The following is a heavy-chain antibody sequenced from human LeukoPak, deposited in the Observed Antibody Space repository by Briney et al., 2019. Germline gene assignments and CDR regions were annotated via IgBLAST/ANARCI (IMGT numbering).Heavy chain of an antibody. J-gene: IGHJ6*03. CDR2: IYYSGST. CDR3: ARAVEGGYSSSSWGYYYYMDV. Sequence: SETLSLTCTVSGGSISYYYWSWIRQPPGKGLEWIGYIYYSGSTSYNPSLKSRVTISVDTSKNQFSLRLSSVTAADTAVYYCARAVEGGYSSSSWGYYYYMDVWGKGTTVTVSS. V-gene: IGHV4-59*13. CDR1: GGSISYYY. D-gene: IGHD6-6*01.